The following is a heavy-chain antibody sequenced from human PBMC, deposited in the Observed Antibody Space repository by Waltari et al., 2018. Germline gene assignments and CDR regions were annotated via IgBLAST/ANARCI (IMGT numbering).Heavy chain of an antibody. V-gene: IGHV3-15*01. J-gene: IGHJ4*02. CDR2: IKSKTDGGRT. D-gene: IGHD5-18*01. CDR3: RGYGINQQVGRSYLDY. CDR1: GFTFSNAW. Sequence: EVQLVESGGGLVKPGGSLRLSCAASGFTFSNAWMSWVRQAPGKGLEGVGRIKSKTDGGRTDYAAPVKGRVTISRDDSKNTLYLQMNSLKTEDTAVYYCRGYGINQQVGRSYLDYWGQGTLVTVSS.